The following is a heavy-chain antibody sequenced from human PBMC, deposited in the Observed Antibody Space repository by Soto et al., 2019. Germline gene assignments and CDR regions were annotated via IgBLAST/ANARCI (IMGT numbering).Heavy chain of an antibody. D-gene: IGHD5-12*01. CDR3: ARDRRDGYNPFDS. CDR1: GFTFSSYS. Sequence: GGSLRLSCAASGFTFSSYSMNWVRLAPGKGLEWVSYISSGGSSIYYADSVKGRFTISRDNAKNSLYLQMNSLRDEDTAVYYCARDRRDGYNPFDSWGQGTLVTVSS. V-gene: IGHV3-48*02. CDR2: ISSGGSSI. J-gene: IGHJ4*02.